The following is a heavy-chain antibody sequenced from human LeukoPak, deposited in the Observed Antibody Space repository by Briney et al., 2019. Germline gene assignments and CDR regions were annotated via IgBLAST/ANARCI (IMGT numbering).Heavy chain of an antibody. CDR1: GFTFSSYA. V-gene: IGHV3-23*01. J-gene: IGHJ4*02. CDR2: ISGSGGST. D-gene: IGHD2-8*01. Sequence: GGSLRLSCAASGFTFSSYAMSWVRQAPGKGLEWVSAISGSGGSTYYADSVKGRFTISRDNSKNTLYLQMNSLRAEDTAVYYCAKDVRGYCTNGVCYTFDYWAQGTLVTVSS. CDR3: AKDVRGYCTNGVCYTFDY.